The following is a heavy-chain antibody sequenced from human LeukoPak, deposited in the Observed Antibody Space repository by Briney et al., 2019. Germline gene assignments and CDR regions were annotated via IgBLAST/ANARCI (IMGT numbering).Heavy chain of an antibody. CDR2: INSDGTVS. V-gene: IGHV3-74*01. CDR3: ARGEAGCCGGDCYFDF. J-gene: IGHJ4*02. Sequence: GGSLRLSCAASGFTFSHYWMHWVRQAQGKGLVWVSRINSDGTVSSYADSVKGRFTISRDNAKNTPYLQMNNLRAEDTALYYCARGEAGCCGGDCYFDFWGQGTLAAVSS. CDR1: GFTFSHYW. D-gene: IGHD2-21*02.